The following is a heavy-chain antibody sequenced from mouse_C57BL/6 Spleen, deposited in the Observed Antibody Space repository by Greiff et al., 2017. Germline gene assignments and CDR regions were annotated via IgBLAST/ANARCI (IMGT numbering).Heavy chain of an antibody. Sequence: VQLQQSGAELVRPGASVKLSCKASGYTFKSYCMRWVKQRTGQGLEWIGEIDPENGYTYYNQKFKGKATLTADKSSSTAYMQLCSLTSEDSAVYYCASCIWRVACDSLDYWGQGTSVTVSS. CDR2: IDPENGYT. D-gene: IGHD6-1*01. V-gene: IGHV1-81*01. CDR1: GYTFKSYC. CDR3: ASCIWRVACDSLDY. J-gene: IGHJ4*01.